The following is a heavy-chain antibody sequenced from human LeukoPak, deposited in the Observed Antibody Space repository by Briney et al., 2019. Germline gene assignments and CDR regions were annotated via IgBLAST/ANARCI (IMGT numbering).Heavy chain of an antibody. J-gene: IGHJ4*02. D-gene: IGHD3-22*01. CDR3: AREARAGYDSSVYQR. CDR2: INPNSCCT. Sequence: GASVKVSCKASGYTFTGYYIHWVRQAPGQGLEWRGWINPNSCCTNYGEKLQGRGTMNRNKTISPEHMELSRLRTDDTAVYYCAREARAGYDSSVYQRWGGRTVVTVSS. V-gene: IGHV1-2*02. CDR1: GYTFTGYY.